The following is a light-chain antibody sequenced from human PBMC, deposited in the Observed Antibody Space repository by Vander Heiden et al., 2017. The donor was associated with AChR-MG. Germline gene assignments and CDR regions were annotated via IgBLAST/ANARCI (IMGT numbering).Light chain of an antibody. CDR2: DNQ. V-gene: IGLV3-21*02. J-gene: IGLJ2*01. CDR3: QVWDDSSDIL. CDR1: NIGSKS. Sequence: SYVVTQPPSASVAPGQTDSITCGGKNIGSKSVHWYQQKPGQAPVSVVFDNQDRLAGIPERFSASNSGNSDTLTISRVEAGDEADYVCQVWDDSSDILFGGGTRLTVL.